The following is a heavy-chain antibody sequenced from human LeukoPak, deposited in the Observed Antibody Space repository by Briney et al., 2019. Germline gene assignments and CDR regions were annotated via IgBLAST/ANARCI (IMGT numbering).Heavy chain of an antibody. CDR2: ITGGGDVT. Sequence: GGSLRLSCAASGFIFSSYSMNWVRQAPGQGLEWVAYITGGGDVTHYGDSVKGRFTVPRDNAMNSLFLQLNSLSAEDTATYYCAKDPSVSLSYHAFDVWGQGTMVTVSS. J-gene: IGHJ3*01. D-gene: IGHD1-26*01. CDR3: AKDPSVSLSYHAFDV. CDR1: GFIFSSYS. V-gene: IGHV3-48*04.